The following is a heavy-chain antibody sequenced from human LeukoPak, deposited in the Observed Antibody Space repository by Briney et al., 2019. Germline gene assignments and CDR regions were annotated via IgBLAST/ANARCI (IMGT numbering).Heavy chain of an antibody. D-gene: IGHD3-22*01. J-gene: IGHJ3*02. V-gene: IGHV1-69*05. CDR3: ASRYYYDSSGYYGAFDI. CDR2: IIPIFGTA. CDR1: GGTFSSYA. Sequence: GSSVKVSCKASGGTFSSYAISWVRQAPGQGLEWMGRIIPIFGTANYAQKFQGRVTITTDESTSTAYMELSSLRSEDTAVYYCASRYYYDSSGYYGAFDIWGQRTMVTVSS.